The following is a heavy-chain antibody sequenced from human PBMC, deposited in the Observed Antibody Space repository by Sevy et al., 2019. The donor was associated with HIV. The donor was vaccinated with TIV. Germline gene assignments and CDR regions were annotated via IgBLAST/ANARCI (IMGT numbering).Heavy chain of an antibody. J-gene: IGHJ4*02. Sequence: GGSLRLSCAASGFTFSSYAMSWVRQAPGKGLEWVSAISGSGGSTYYADSVKGRFTISRDNSKNTLYLQMNSLRAEDKAVYYCAKDESYGDYGGYWDQGTLVTVSS. V-gene: IGHV3-23*01. D-gene: IGHD4-17*01. CDR1: GFTFSSYA. CDR2: ISGSGGST. CDR3: AKDESYGDYGGY.